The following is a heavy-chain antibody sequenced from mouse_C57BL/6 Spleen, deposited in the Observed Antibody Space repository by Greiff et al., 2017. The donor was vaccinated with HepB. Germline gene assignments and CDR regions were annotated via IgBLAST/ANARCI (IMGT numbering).Heavy chain of an antibody. Sequence: GVEWVAYISSGSSTIYYADTVKGRFTISRDNAKNTLFLQMTSLRSEDTAMYYCARVTGDYAMDYWGQGTSVTVSS. CDR3: ARVTGDYAMDY. J-gene: IGHJ4*01. D-gene: IGHD4-1*01. CDR2: ISSGSSTI. V-gene: IGHV5-17*01.